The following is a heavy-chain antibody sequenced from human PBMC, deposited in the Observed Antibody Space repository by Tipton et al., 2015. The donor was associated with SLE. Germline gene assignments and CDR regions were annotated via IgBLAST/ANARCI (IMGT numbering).Heavy chain of an antibody. Sequence: TLSLTCAVYGGSFSGHYWSWIRQSPEKGLEYIGYIYYSGGTNYNPSLKSRVTISVDTSKNQFSLRLSSVTAADTALYYCARMGYCVTAPCARDDAFHIWGQGTMVTVSS. D-gene: IGHD2-15*01. CDR1: GGSFSGHY. CDR3: ARMGYCVTAPCARDDAFHI. V-gene: IGHV4-59*11. CDR2: IYYSGGT. J-gene: IGHJ3*02.